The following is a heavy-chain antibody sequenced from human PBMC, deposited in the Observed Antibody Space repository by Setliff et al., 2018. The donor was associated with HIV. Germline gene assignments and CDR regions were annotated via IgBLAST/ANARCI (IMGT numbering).Heavy chain of an antibody. CDR1: GFTVSNNY. V-gene: IGHV3-11*04. D-gene: IGHD7-27*01. CDR3: ARLNWGP. J-gene: IGHJ5*02. Sequence: GGSLRLSCAASGFTVSNNYMSWVRQGPGKGLEWVSYISSGGHTVYHADSVKGRFTISRDNARNSLSLQMDGLTAEDTAVYYCARLNWGPWGPGTLVTVSS. CDR2: ISSGGHTV.